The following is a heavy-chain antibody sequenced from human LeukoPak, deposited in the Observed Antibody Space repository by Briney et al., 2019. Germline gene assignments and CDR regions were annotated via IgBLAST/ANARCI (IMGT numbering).Heavy chain of an antibody. CDR3: ARPVWLQPFDY. J-gene: IGHJ4*02. D-gene: IGHD3-9*01. V-gene: IGHV4-59*08. CDR2: IYYSGST. CDR1: GRSMNSYY. Sequence: NPAETLPLTCCVSGRSMNSYYWRWLRQSPGKGLEWIGYIYYSGSTNYNPSLESRVTISVDTSKNQFSLKPSSVTAADTAVYYCARPVWLQPFDYWGQGTLVTVSS.